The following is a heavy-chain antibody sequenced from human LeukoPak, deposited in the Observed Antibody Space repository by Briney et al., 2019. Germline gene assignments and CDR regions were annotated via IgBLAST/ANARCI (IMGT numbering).Heavy chain of an antibody. D-gene: IGHD6-13*01. J-gene: IGHJ4*02. CDR1: GFTFSSYS. CDR3: ARVSSSSWYTDY. Sequence: GGSLRLSCAASGFTFSSYSMNWVRQAPGKGLEWVSSISSSSNYIYYADSVKGRFTISRDNAKNSLYLQMNSLRAEDTAVYYCARVSSSSWYTDYWGQGTLVTVSS. CDR2: ISSSSNYI. V-gene: IGHV3-21*01.